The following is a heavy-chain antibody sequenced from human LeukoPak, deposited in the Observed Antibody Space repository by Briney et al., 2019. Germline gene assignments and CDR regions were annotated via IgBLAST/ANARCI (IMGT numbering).Heavy chain of an antibody. D-gene: IGHD2-15*01. CDR1: GGSISSYY. Sequence: SETLSLTCTVSGGSISSYYWSWIRQPAGKGLEWIGRIYTSGSTNYNPSLKSRVTMSVDTSKNQFSLKLSSVTAAGTAVYYCARVDCSGGSCYRTPNWFDPWGQGTLVTVSS. CDR2: IYTSGST. CDR3: ARVDCSGGSCYRTPNWFDP. V-gene: IGHV4-4*07. J-gene: IGHJ5*02.